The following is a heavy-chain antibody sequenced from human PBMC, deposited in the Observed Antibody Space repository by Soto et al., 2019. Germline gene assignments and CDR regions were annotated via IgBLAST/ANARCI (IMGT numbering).Heavy chain of an antibody. CDR1: GFTFSSYG. D-gene: IGHD1-26*01. CDR3: AREYIEWGYGGNYYGMDV. J-gene: IGHJ6*02. V-gene: IGHV3-30*03. Sequence: GSLRLSCAASGFTFSSYGMHWVRQAPGKGLEWVAVISYDGSNKYYADSVKGRFTISRDSSKNTLYLQMNSLRAEDTAVYYCAREYIEWGYGGNYYGMDVWGQGTTVTVCS. CDR2: ISYDGSNK.